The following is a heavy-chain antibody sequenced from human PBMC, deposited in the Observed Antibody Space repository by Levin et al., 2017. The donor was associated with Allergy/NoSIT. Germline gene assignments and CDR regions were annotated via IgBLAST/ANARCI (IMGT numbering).Heavy chain of an antibody. D-gene: IGHD3-22*01. V-gene: IGHV4-39*01. CDR2: IYYSGSA. CDR1: GGSINSRSYY. Sequence: SETLSLTCTVSGGSINSRSYYWAWILQPPGKGLEWIGSIYYSGSAYYNPSLKSRVTISGDTSKNEFSLRLNSVTAADTAVYYCARQDLSIGGMDVWGQGTTVTVSS. CDR3: ARQDLSIGGMDV. J-gene: IGHJ6*02.